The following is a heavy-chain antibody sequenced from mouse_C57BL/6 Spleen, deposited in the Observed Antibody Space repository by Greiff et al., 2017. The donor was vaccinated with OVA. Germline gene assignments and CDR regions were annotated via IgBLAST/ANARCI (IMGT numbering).Heavy chain of an antibody. CDR3: TPYGNYVWFAY. Sequence: EVQLQQSGAELVRPGASVKLSCTASSFNIKDDYMHWVKQRPEQGLEWIGWIDPENGDTEYASKFQGKATITAGTSSNTAYLQLSSLTSEDTAVYYCTPYGNYVWFAYWGQGTLVTVSA. V-gene: IGHV14-4*01. D-gene: IGHD2-1*01. CDR1: SFNIKDDY. CDR2: IDPENGDT. J-gene: IGHJ3*01.